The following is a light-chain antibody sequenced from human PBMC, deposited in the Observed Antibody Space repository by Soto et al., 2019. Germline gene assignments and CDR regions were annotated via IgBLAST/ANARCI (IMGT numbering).Light chain of an antibody. CDR2: EAS. Sequence: DIVMTQSPGTLSLSPGERATLSCRASQTVGSNLAWYQQKPGQAPRLLIYEASNRATGIPARFSGSGSGTDFTLTISSLEPEDFAVYYCQRHSNWPPKFGQGTKVDIK. CDR3: QRHSNWPPK. V-gene: IGKV3-11*01. J-gene: IGKJ1*01. CDR1: QTVGSN.